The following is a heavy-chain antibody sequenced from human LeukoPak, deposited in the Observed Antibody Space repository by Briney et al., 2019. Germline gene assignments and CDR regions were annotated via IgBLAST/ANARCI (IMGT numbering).Heavy chain of an antibody. J-gene: IGHJ3*02. D-gene: IGHD3-22*01. Sequence: SVKVSCKASGGTFSSYAISWVRQAPGQGLEWMGGIIPIFGTANYAQKFQGRVTITADGSTSTAYMELSSLRSEDTAVYYCAGPDYYDSSGYDAFDIWGQGTMVTVSS. CDR1: GGTFSSYA. V-gene: IGHV1-69*01. CDR3: AGPDYYDSSGYDAFDI. CDR2: IIPIFGTA.